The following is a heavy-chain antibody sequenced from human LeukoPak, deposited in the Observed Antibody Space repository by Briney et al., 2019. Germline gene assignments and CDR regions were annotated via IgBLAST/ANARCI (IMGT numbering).Heavy chain of an antibody. CDR1: GFTFSSYV. Sequence: QPGRSLRLSCAASGFTFSSYVMHWVRQAPGKGLEWVAVISYDGSTKYYADSVKGRFTISRDNPKNTLYLQMNSLRAEDTAVYYCAREEGGYFDYWGQGTLVTVSS. D-gene: IGHD3-16*01. V-gene: IGHV3-30-3*01. CDR3: AREEGGYFDY. J-gene: IGHJ4*02. CDR2: ISYDGSTK.